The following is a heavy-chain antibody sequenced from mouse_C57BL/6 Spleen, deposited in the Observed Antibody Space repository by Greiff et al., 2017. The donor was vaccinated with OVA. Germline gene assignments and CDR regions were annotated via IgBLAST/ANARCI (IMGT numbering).Heavy chain of an antibody. Sequence: VQVVESGPGLVAPSQSLSITCTVSGFSLTSYAISWVRQPPGKGLEWLGVIWTGGGTNYNSALKSRLSISKDNSTSHVFLTMHSLHPAATSMYYCARNWDYWGPGTTLTVSS. CDR1: GFSLTSYA. CDR2: IWTGGGT. J-gene: IGHJ2*01. V-gene: IGHV2-9-1*01. CDR3: ARNWDY.